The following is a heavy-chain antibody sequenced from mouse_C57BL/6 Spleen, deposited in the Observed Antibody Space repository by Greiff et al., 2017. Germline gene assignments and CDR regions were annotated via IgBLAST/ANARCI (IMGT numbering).Heavy chain of an antibody. CDR1: GFTFSDYG. V-gene: IGHV5-17*01. D-gene: IGHD2-4*01. CDR3: ARDSLIYYDYEGRFMDY. J-gene: IGHJ4*01. Sequence: EVQLVESGGGLVKPGGSLKLSCAASGFTFSDYGMHWVRQAPEKGLEWVAYISSGSSTIYYADTVKGRFTISRDNAKNTLFLQMTSLRSEDTAMYYCARDSLIYYDYEGRFMDYWGQGTSVTVSS. CDR2: ISSGSSTI.